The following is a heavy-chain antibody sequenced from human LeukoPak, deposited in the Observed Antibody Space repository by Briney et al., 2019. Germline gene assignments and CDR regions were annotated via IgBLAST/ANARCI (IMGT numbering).Heavy chain of an antibody. CDR1: GGSISSYY. Sequence: SETLSLTCTVSGGSISSYYWSWIRQPPGKGLEWIGYIHYSGSNNYNPSLKSRVTTSVDTSKNQFSLKLSSVTAADTAVYYCAGVDDYGGNPYYFYYWGQGTLVTVSS. CDR3: AGVDDYGGNPYYFYY. J-gene: IGHJ4*02. V-gene: IGHV4-59*01. D-gene: IGHD4-23*01. CDR2: IHYSGSN.